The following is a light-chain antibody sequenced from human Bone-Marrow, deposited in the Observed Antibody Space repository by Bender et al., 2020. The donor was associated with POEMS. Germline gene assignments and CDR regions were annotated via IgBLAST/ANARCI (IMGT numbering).Light chain of an antibody. Sequence: QSALTQPASVSGSPGQSITISCTGTSSDVGGYAYVSWFQQHPGKAPRVMIYDVSDRPSGISNRFSGSKSGNTASLTISGLQAEDEADYYCASYRSTGTVVFGGGTKVTVL. CDR3: ASYRSTGTVV. V-gene: IGLV2-14*03. CDR1: SSDVGGYAY. CDR2: DVS. J-gene: IGLJ2*01.